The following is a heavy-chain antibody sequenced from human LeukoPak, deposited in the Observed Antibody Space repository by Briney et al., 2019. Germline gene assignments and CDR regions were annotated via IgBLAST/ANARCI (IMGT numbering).Heavy chain of an antibody. CDR1: GFTFSSYA. Sequence: GGSLRLSCAASGFTFSSYAMSWVRQAPEKGLEWVSAISGSGGSTYYADSVKGRFTISRDNSKNTLYLQMNSLRAEDTAVYYCAKYYGSSWHLFDYWGQGTLVTVSS. V-gene: IGHV3-23*01. J-gene: IGHJ4*02. D-gene: IGHD6-13*01. CDR2: ISGSGGST. CDR3: AKYYGSSWHLFDY.